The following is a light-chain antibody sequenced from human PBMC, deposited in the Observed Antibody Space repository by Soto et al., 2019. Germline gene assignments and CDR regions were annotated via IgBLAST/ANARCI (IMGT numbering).Light chain of an antibody. CDR1: SNDVGGSTY. V-gene: IGLV2-14*01. J-gene: IGLJ1*01. CDR3: SSYASTTTPYV. CDR2: EVS. Sequence: QSVLTQPASVSGSPGQSITISCTGTSNDVGGSTYVSWYQQLPGKAPEVIIFEVSNRPSGVSDRFSGSKSGNTASLTISGLQAEDEADYYCSSYASTTTPYVFGTGTKVTVL.